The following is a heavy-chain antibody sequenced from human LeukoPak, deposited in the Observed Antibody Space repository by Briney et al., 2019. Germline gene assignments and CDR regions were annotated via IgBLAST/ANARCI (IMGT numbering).Heavy chain of an antibody. CDR1: GGSISSYY. J-gene: IGHJ3*02. Sequence: SETLSLTCTVSGGSISSYYWSWIRQLPGKGLEWIGYIYYDGKTNYNPSLYSRVTISVDTSKNHFSLNLSSVTAADTAVYYCARSVDTAAPDAFDIWGQGTMVTVSS. CDR3: ARSVDTAAPDAFDI. D-gene: IGHD5-18*01. V-gene: IGHV4-59*01. CDR2: IYYDGKT.